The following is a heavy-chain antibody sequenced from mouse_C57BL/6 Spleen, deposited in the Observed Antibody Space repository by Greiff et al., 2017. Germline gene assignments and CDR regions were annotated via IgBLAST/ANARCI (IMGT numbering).Heavy chain of an antibody. D-gene: IGHD2-3*01. CDR3: ARGDGYFAY. CDR2: IYPGDGDT. V-gene: IGHV1-82*01. CDR1: GYAFSSSW. J-gene: IGHJ3*01. Sequence: VQLQQSGPELVKPGASVKISCKASGYAFSSSWMNWVKQRPGKGLEWIGRIYPGDGDTNYNGKFKGKATLTADKSSSTAYMQLSSLTSEDSAVYFCARGDGYFAYWGQGTLVTVSA.